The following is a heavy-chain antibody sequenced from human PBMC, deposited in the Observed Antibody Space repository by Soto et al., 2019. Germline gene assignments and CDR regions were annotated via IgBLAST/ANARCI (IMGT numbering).Heavy chain of an antibody. D-gene: IGHD1-20*01. CDR3: ARITGTEYYYYGMDV. J-gene: IGHJ6*02. Sequence: SLNISCKGSGYSFTSYFIGWVRQMPGKGLEWMGIIYPGDSDTRYSPSFQGQVTISADKSISTAYLQWSSLKASDTAMYYCARITGTEYYYYGMDVWGQGTTVTVSS. CDR2: IYPGDSDT. V-gene: IGHV5-51*01. CDR1: GYSFTSYF.